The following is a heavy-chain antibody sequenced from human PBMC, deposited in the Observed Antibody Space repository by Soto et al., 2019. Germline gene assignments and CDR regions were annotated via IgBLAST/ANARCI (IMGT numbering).Heavy chain of an antibody. D-gene: IGHD6-19*01. CDR1: GGTFSSYI. V-gene: IGHV1-69*02. Sequence: QVQLVQSGAEVKKPGSSVKVSCKASGGTFSSYIISWVRQAPGQGLEWMGRIIPILGIVKYAQKFQGRVTITADKSTSTSYMELSSLRSVDTAVYYCASLPVADDAFDIWGQGTMVTVSS. CDR2: IIPILGIV. J-gene: IGHJ3*02. CDR3: ASLPVADDAFDI.